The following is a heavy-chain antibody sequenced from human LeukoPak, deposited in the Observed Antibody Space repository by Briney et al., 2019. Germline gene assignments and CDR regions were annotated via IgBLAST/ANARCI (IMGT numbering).Heavy chain of an antibody. D-gene: IGHD6-13*01. CDR1: GGSISSYY. Sequence: SETLSLTCTVSGGSISSYYWSWIRQPPGKGLEWIGYIYYSGSTNYNPSLKSRVTISVDTSKNQFSLKPSSVTAADTAVYYCASRPSIAAAGTSYYFDYWGQGTLVTVSS. CDR3: ASRPSIAAAGTSYYFDY. V-gene: IGHV4-59*01. CDR2: IYYSGST. J-gene: IGHJ4*02.